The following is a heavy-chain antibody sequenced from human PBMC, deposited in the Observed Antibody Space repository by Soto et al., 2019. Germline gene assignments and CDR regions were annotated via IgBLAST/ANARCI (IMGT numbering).Heavy chain of an antibody. CDR1: GFTFSTYG. D-gene: IGHD5-18*01. CDR2: IWYDGSNK. Sequence: GGSLRLSCAASGFTFSTYGMHWVRQAPGKGLEWVAVIWYDGSNKYYADSVKGRFTISRDNSNNTLYLQMNSLRAEDTAVYYCARSPAGYSYGYGADYWGQGTLVTVSS. V-gene: IGHV3-33*01. J-gene: IGHJ4*02. CDR3: ARSPAGYSYGYGADY.